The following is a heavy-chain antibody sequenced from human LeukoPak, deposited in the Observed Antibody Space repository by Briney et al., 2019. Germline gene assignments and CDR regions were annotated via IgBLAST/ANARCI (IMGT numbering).Heavy chain of an antibody. CDR1: GGTFSSYA. CDR3: ARLLGSGGTYGRRVDY. Sequence: VKVSCKASGGTFSSYAISWVRQAPGQGLEWMGGIIPIFGTANYAQKFQGRVTITADESTSTAYMELSSLRSEDTAVYYCARLLGSGGTYGRRVDYWGQGTLVTVSS. D-gene: IGHD2-15*01. J-gene: IGHJ4*02. CDR2: IIPIFGTA. V-gene: IGHV1-69*13.